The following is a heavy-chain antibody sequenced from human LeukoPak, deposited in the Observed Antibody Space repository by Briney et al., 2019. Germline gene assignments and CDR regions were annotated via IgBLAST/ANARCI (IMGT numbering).Heavy chain of an antibody. V-gene: IGHV4-59*01. CDR1: GVSISTDY. CDR3: ARDAGATAY. CDR2: IHYSGST. J-gene: IGHJ4*02. Sequence: SETLSLTCTVSGVSISTDYWTWVRQPPGKRLEWIGYIHYSGSTSYNPSLKSRVTISLDTFKNQFSLKLTSVTSADTAVYYCARDAGATAYWGQGALVTVSS. D-gene: IGHD4/OR15-4a*01.